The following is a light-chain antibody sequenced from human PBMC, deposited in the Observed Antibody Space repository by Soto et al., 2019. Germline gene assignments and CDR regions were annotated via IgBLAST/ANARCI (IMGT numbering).Light chain of an antibody. V-gene: IGLV1-40*01. Sequence: QSVLTQPPSASGTPGQRVTISCSGSTSNIGNNPVSWYQQIPGTAPKLLIYGNSNRPSGVPDRFSGSKSGTSASLAITGLQAEDEADYYCQSYDRSLRACVFGTGTKLTVL. CDR3: QSYDRSLRACV. CDR2: GNS. J-gene: IGLJ1*01. CDR1: TSNIGNNP.